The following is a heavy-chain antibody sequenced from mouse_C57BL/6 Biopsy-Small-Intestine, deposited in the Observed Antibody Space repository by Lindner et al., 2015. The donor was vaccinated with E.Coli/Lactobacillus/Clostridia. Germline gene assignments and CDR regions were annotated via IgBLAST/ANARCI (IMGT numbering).Heavy chain of an antibody. D-gene: IGHD3-3*01. CDR3: ANRGRDYYAMDY. V-gene: IGHV5-17*01. CDR1: GFTFSDYG. J-gene: IGHJ4*01. CDR2: ISSGSSTI. Sequence: VQLQESGGGLVKPGGSLKLSCAASGFTFSDYGMHWVRQAPEKGLEWVAYISSGSSTIYHADTMKGRFTISRDNARNTLFLQMTSLRSEDTAMYYCANRGRDYYAMDYWGQGTSVTVSS.